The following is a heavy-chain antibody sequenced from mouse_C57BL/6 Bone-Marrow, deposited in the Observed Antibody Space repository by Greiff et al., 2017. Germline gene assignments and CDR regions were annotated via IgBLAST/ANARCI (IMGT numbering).Heavy chain of an antibody. Sequence: SGAELVRPGTSVKVSCKASGYAFTNYLIEWVKQRPGQGLEWIGVINPGSGGTNYNEKFKGKATLTADKSSSTAYMQLSSLTSEDSAVYFCARSRGLRRQFAYWGQGTLVTVSA. D-gene: IGHD2-4*01. J-gene: IGHJ3*01. V-gene: IGHV1-54*01. CDR1: GYAFTNYL. CDR2: INPGSGGT. CDR3: ARSRGLRRQFAY.